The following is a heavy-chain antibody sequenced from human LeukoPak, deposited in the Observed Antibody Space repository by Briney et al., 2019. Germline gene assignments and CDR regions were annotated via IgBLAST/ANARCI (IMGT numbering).Heavy chain of an antibody. V-gene: IGHV1-8*01. J-gene: IGHJ4*02. CDR1: GYTFTSYD. CDR3: ARGHTIFGVVIRSFDY. CDR2: MNPNSGNT. Sequence: ASVKVSCKASGYTFTSYDINWVRQATGQGLEWMGWMNPNSGNTGYAQKFQGRVTMTRNTSISTAYMELSSLRSEDTAVHYCARGHTIFGVVIRSFDYWGQGTLVTVSS. D-gene: IGHD3-3*01.